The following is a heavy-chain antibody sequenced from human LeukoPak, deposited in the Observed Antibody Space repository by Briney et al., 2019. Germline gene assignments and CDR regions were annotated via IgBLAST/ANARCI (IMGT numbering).Heavy chain of an antibody. V-gene: IGHV4-34*01. CDR1: GGSFSGYY. CDR3: ARVQNYYDSSGYPDY. Sequence: SETLSLTCAVYGGSFSGYYWSWIRQPPGKGLEWIGEINHSGSTNYNPSLKSRVTISVDKSKNQFSLKLSSVTAADTAVYYCARVQNYYDSSGYPDYWGQGTLVTVSS. CDR2: INHSGST. D-gene: IGHD3-22*01. J-gene: IGHJ4*02.